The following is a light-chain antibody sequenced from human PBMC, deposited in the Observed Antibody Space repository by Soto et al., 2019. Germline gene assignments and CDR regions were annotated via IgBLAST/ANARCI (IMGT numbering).Light chain of an antibody. Sequence: QCSLTQPASVSGSPGQSITIACTGTSGDIVSYNRVSWYQQHPGKAPKLIIYEVTDRPPGVSNRFSGSKSGNTASLTISGLQAEEEAEYYCSSYTNINTRACVFGTGTKVTVL. CDR3: SSYTNINTRACV. J-gene: IGLJ1*01. CDR2: EVT. CDR1: SGDIVSYNR. V-gene: IGLV2-14*01.